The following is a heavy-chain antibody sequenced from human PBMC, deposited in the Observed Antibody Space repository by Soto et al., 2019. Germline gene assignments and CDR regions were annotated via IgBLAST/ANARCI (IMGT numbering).Heavy chain of an antibody. V-gene: IGHV3-48*02. J-gene: IGHJ6*02. CDR2: ISSTTTTI. CDR3: TRDPLRVSLSQTYGMDV. CDR1: GFAFSSFS. Sequence: LQLGESGGGLVQPGGSLRLSCAASGFAFSSFSMNWVRQAPGKGLEWISYISSTTTTIYYADSVKGRFTISRDSAENSLYLQMNSLRDEDTAVYYCTRDPLRVSLSQTYGMDVWGQGTTVTVSS. D-gene: IGHD2-8*01.